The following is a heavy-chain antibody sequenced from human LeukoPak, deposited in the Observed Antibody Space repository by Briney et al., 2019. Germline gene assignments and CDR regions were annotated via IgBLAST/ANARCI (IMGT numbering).Heavy chain of an antibody. D-gene: IGHD6-19*01. CDR3: ARSIAVAGTFDY. CDR1: GGTFSSYA. CDR2: IIPIFGTA. Sequence: ASVKVSCKASGGTFSSYAISWVRQAPGQGLEWMGGIIPIFGTANYAQKFQGRVTITADESTSTAYMELSSLRSEDTAVYYWARSIAVAGTFDYWGQGTLVTVSS. V-gene: IGHV1-69*13. J-gene: IGHJ4*02.